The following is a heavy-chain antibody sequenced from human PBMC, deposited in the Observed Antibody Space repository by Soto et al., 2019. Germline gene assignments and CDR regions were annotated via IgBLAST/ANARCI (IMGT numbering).Heavy chain of an antibody. D-gene: IGHD3-3*01. CDR3: ARGGGYYDFWSGFPPQYGMDV. Sequence: KASETLSLTCAVSGGSISSSNWWSWVRQPPGKGLEWIGEIYHSGSTNYNPSLKSRVTISVDKSKNQFSLKLSSVTAADTAVYYCARGGGYYDFWSGFPPQYGMDVWGQGTTVTVSS. CDR1: GGSISSSNW. CDR2: IYHSGST. J-gene: IGHJ6*02. V-gene: IGHV4-4*02.